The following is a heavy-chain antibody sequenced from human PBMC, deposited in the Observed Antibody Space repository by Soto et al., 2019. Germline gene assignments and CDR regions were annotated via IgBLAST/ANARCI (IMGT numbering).Heavy chain of an antibody. CDR3: ARGRNNVVPAAQPVDY. CDR1: GGSFSGYY. J-gene: IGHJ4*02. D-gene: IGHD2-2*01. CDR2: INHSGST. Sequence: QVQLQQWGAGLLKPSETLSLTCAVYGGSFSGYYWSWIRQPPGKGLEWIGEINHSGSTNYNPSLKNLVTKSVDTGMNQFSQNLSSVTRANTAVYYCARGRNNVVPAAQPVDYWGEGNMLTVAS. V-gene: IGHV4-34*01.